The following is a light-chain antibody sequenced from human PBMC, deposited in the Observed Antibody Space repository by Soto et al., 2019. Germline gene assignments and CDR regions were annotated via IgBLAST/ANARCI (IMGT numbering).Light chain of an antibody. CDR2: DVS. CDR3: SSYTSRSTGV. J-gene: IGLJ2*01. Sequence: QSALTQPASVSGSPGQSITISCTGSSSDVGNYNYVSWYQQHPGKAPKLIIYDVSNRPSGTSNRFSGSKSGNTASLTISGLQAEDAADYYCSSYTSRSTGVFGGGTKVTVL. CDR1: SSDVGNYNY. V-gene: IGLV2-14*03.